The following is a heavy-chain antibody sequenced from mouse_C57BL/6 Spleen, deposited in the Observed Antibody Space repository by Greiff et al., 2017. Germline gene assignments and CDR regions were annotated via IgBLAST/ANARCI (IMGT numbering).Heavy chain of an antibody. Sequence: EVKLLESGGGLVQPKGSLKLSCAASGFTFNTYAMHWVRQAPGKGLEWVARIRSKSSNYATYYADSVKDRFTISRDDSQSMLYLQMNNLKTEDTAMYYCVTMITTTRYYAMDYWGQGTSVTVSS. CDR3: VTMITTTRYYAMDY. J-gene: IGHJ4*01. CDR2: IRSKSSNYAT. V-gene: IGHV10-3*01. CDR1: GFTFNTYA. D-gene: IGHD2-4*01.